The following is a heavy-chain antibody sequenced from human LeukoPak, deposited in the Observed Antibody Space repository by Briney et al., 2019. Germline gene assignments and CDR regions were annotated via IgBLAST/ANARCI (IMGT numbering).Heavy chain of an antibody. CDR3: ARGVAAAGTLVDY. J-gene: IGHJ4*02. CDR1: GGSISSGGYY. D-gene: IGHD6-13*01. Sequence: KSSQTLSLTCTVSGGSISSGGYYWSWIRQPPGKGLEWIGYIYYSGSTNYNPSLKSRVTISVDTSKNQFSLKLSSVTAADTAVYYCARGVAAAGTLVDYWGQGTLVTVSS. CDR2: IYYSGST. V-gene: IGHV4-61*08.